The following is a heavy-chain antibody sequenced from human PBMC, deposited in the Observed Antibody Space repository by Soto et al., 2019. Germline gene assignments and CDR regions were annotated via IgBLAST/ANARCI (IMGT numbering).Heavy chain of an antibody. CDR2: FDPEDGET. Sequence: ASVKVSCKVSGYTLTELSMHWVRQAPGKGLEWMGGFDPEDGETIYAQEFQGRVTMTEDTSTDTAYMELSSLRSEDTAVYYCAKDIKEYLYDKSGDYYYGMDVWGQGTTVTVSS. J-gene: IGHJ6*02. V-gene: IGHV1-24*01. CDR3: AKDIKEYLYDKSGDYYYGMDV. CDR1: GYTLTELS. D-gene: IGHD3-22*01.